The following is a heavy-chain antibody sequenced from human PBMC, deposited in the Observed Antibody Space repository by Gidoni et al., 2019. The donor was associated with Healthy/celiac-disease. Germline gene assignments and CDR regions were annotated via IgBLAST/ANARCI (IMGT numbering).Heavy chain of an antibody. CDR1: GVSFSGYS. V-gene: IGHV4-34*01. J-gene: IGHJ4*02. CDR2: SNHSGST. CDR3: AGGARLVAGERQPPENYFDY. Sequence: QVRLQQWAAGLLQPPETLPLNCAVYGVSFSGYSGCGIRQRPGKGLEWIGESNHSGSTNYNPSLESRVTISVNTSKNQFSLKLSSVTAADTAVYCCAGGARLVAGERQPPENYFDYWGQGTLVTVSS. D-gene: IGHD6-19*01.